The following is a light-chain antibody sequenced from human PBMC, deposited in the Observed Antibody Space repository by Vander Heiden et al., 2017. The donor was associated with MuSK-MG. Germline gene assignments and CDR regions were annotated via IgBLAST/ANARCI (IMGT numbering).Light chain of an antibody. Sequence: EIVMTQSPATLSVSPGERATLSCRASQSVSSNFAWYQQKPGQAPRLLIYGASTRATGIPARFSGSGSGTEFTLTISSLQSEDFAVYYCQQYNNWPHTFGQGTKLENK. V-gene: IGKV3-15*01. CDR3: QQYNNWPHT. CDR2: GAS. J-gene: IGKJ2*01. CDR1: QSVSSN.